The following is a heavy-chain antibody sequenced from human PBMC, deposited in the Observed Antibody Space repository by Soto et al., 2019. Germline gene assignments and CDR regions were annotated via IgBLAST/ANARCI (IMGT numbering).Heavy chain of an antibody. CDR3: ARGIGHVPFEH. D-gene: IGHD2-15*01. Sequence: QVQLQESGPGLVKPSETLSLTCNVSGGSVVSGDYYWSWIRQPPGKGLEWIGYVSYRWGTNYNPSSRRRVPSPIDASKNQCSLRMSSVTAADTAVYYCARGIGHVPFEHWGRGILVTVSS. J-gene: IGHJ4*02. CDR1: GGSVVSGDYY. V-gene: IGHV4-61*08. CDR2: VSYRWGT.